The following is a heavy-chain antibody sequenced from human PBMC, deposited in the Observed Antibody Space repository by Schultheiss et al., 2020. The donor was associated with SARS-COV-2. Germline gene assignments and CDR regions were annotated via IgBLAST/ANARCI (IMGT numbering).Heavy chain of an antibody. V-gene: IGHV3-48*01. CDR1: GFTFSSYS. J-gene: IGHJ3*02. Sequence: GGSLRLSCAASGFTFSSYSMNWVRQAPGKGLEWVSYISSSSSTIYYADSVKGRFTISRDNAKNTLYLQMNSLRAEDTAVYYCAKDTTTVGVNDAFDIWGQGTMVTVSS. CDR3: AKDTTTVGVNDAFDI. CDR2: ISSSSSTI. D-gene: IGHD4-23*01.